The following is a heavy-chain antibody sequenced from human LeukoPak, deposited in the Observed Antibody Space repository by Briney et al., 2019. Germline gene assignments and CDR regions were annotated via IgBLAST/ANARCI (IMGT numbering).Heavy chain of an antibody. CDR2: IYYSGST. CDR1: GGSISSYY. Sequence: PSETLYLTCTVSGGSISSYYWSWIRQPPGKGLEWIGYIYYSGSTNYSPSLKSRVTISVDTSKNQLSLKLSSVTAADTAVYYCARTAWGSTSCYDYWGQGTLVTVSS. J-gene: IGHJ4*02. CDR3: ARTAWGSTSCYDY. D-gene: IGHD2-2*01. V-gene: IGHV4-59*01.